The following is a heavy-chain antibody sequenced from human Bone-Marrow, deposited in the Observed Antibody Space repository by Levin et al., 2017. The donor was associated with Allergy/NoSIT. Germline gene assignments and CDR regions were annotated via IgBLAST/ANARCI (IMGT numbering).Heavy chain of an antibody. V-gene: IGHV3-30*04. CDR2: ISYDGSNK. J-gene: IGHJ6*02. CDR1: GFTFSSYA. D-gene: IGHD2-15*01. Sequence: GESLKISCAASGFTFSSYAMHWVRQAPGKGLEWVAVISYDGSNKYYADSVKGRFTISRDNSKNTLYLQMNSLRAEDTAVYYCVRDIVVVVAATSVYYYYGMDVWGQGTTVTVSS. CDR3: VRDIVVVVAATSVYYYYGMDV.